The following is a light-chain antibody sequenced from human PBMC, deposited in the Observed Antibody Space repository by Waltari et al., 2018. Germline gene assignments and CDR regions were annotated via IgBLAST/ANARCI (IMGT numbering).Light chain of an antibody. V-gene: IGLV2-14*01. CDR2: GVD. CDR3: SSYTARSTLV. J-gene: IGLJ3*02. CDR1: IRDVGGYNF. Sequence: QSALPQSASVSGSPGQTITISCTGTIRDVGGYNFFSWYQQLPGKPPKLLIYGVDQRPSGVSLRFSGSKSANTATLTISGLQPEDEGDYFCSSYTARSTLVFGGGTKLTVL.